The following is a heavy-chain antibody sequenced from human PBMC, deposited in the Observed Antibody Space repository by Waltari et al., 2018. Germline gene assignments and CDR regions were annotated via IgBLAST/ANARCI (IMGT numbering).Heavy chain of an antibody. Sequence: QVQLVQSGAEVKKPGSSVKVSCKASGGTFSSSAISWVRQAPGQGLAWMGGSIPIFGTANYAPKFEGRVTITAAESTSPAYMALSSLRSEDTAVYYWARAYYGDAVDIWGQGTMVTVSS. J-gene: IGHJ3*02. CDR3: ARAYYGDAVDI. CDR1: GGTFSSSA. V-gene: IGHV1-69*13. D-gene: IGHD3-3*01. CDR2: SIPIFGTA.